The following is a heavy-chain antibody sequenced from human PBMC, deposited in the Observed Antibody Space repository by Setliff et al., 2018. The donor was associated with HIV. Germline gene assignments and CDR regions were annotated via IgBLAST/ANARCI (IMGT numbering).Heavy chain of an antibody. CDR3: ARDFTGGDGYNFWDY. D-gene: IGHD3-3*01. J-gene: IGHJ4*02. CDR1: GGTFSSYA. CDR2: IIPLFGTA. Sequence: RASVKVSCKASGGTFSSYAISWVRQAPGQGLEWMGGIIPLFGTANYAQNFQGRVTITADESTSTAYMELSSLRSEDTAVYYCARDFTGGDGYNFWDYWGQGTLVTVSS. V-gene: IGHV1-69*13.